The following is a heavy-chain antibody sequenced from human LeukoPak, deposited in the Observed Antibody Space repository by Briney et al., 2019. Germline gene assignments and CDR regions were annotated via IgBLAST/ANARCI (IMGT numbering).Heavy chain of an antibody. CDR3: ARVEAAGIDY. J-gene: IGHJ4*02. Sequence: SETLSLTCTVSGGSISSYYWSWIRQPPGKGLEWIGYIYYSGSTNCNPSLKSRVTISVDTSKNQFSLKLSSVTAADTAVYYCARVEAAGIDYWGQGTLVTVSS. D-gene: IGHD6-13*01. CDR2: IYYSGST. V-gene: IGHV4-59*01. CDR1: GGSISSYY.